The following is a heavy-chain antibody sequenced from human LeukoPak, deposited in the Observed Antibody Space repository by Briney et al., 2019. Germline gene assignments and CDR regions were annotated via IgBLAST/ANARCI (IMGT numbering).Heavy chain of an antibody. V-gene: IGHV4-59*01. D-gene: IGHD5-18*01. CDR1: GGSISSYY. J-gene: IGHJ4*02. CDR2: IYYSGST. CDR3: ARGQHSYGYFNGFDY. Sequence: SETLSLTCTVSGGSISSYYWNWIRQPPGKGLEWIGYIYYSGSTNYNPSLESRVTMSVDTSKNQFSLKLSSVTAADTAVYYCARGQHSYGYFNGFDYWGQGTLVTVSS.